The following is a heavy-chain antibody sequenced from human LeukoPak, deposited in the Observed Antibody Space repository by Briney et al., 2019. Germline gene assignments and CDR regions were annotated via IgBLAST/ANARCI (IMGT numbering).Heavy chain of an antibody. D-gene: IGHD6-19*01. CDR2: LTGRGGGT. CDR1: GFTFSTYA. V-gene: IGHV3-23*01. J-gene: IGHJ3*02. CDR3: AKPVTGASLGAFDI. Sequence: PGGSLRLSCAASGFTFSTYAMSWVRQAPGKGLEWVSTLTGRGGGTYYADSVKGRFAISRGDSKNTLYLQMTSLRAEDTAVYYCAKPVTGASLGAFDIWGQGTMVTVSS.